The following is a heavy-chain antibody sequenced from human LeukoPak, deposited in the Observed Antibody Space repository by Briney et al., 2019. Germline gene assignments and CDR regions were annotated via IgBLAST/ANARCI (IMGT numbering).Heavy chain of an antibody. J-gene: IGHJ4*02. CDR2: IYGGVNT. Sequence: GGSLRLSCAASGFTVSSNYMSWVRQAPGKGLEWVSVIYGGVNTVYADSVQGRFTISRDNSKNTLYLQMSSLRAGDTAVYYCAKSPKTGFLFDYWGKGTLVTVSS. CDR3: AKSPKTGFLFDY. D-gene: IGHD1-1*01. V-gene: IGHV3-66*01. CDR1: GFTVSSNY.